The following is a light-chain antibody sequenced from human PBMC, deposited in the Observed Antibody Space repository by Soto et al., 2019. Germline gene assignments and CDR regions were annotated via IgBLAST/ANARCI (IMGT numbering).Light chain of an antibody. CDR2: EVS. J-gene: IGKJ4*01. V-gene: IGKV2-30*01. CDR3: MQGTNFPLT. CDR1: QSLVYSGGVTY. Sequence: DVVMTQSPLSLIVTLGQPASISCRSSQSLVYSGGVTYLSWFHQRPGQSLRRLIYEVSNRDSGVPDRFSGSGSGTDFTLKISRVEAEDVGVYYCMQGTNFPLTFGGGTKVEIK.